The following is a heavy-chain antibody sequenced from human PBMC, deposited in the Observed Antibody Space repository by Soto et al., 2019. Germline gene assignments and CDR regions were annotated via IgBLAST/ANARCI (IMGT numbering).Heavy chain of an antibody. CDR3: AREYRINTKYYYYGMDV. Sequence: ASVKVSCKASGYTFTSYDINWVRQATGQGLEWMGWMNPNSGNTGYAQKFQGRATMTRNTSISTAYMELSSLRSEDTAVYYCAREYRINTKYYYYGMDVWGQGTTATVYS. J-gene: IGHJ6*02. CDR2: MNPNSGNT. D-gene: IGHD3-22*01. CDR1: GYTFTSYD. V-gene: IGHV1-8*01.